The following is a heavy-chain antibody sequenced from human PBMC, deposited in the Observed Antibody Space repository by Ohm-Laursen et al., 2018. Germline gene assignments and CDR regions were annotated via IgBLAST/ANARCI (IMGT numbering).Heavy chain of an antibody. CDR3: ARHAAYCGGDCYSRWFDP. D-gene: IGHD2-21*02. V-gene: IGHV4-39*01. Sequence: SDTLSLTCTVSGGSISSSSYYWGWIRQPPGKGLEWIGSIYYSGSTYYNPSLKSRVTISVDTSKTQFSLKLSSVTAADTAVYYCARHAAYCGGDCYSRWFDPWGQGTLVTVSS. CDR1: GGSISSSSYY. J-gene: IGHJ5*02. CDR2: IYYSGST.